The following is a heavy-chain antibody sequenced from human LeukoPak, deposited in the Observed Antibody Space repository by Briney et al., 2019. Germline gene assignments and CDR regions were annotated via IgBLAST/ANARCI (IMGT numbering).Heavy chain of an antibody. CDR1: GFTFSTYN. V-gene: IGHV3-48*04. Sequence: GGSLRLSCAASGFTFSTYNMNWVRQAPGKGLEWVSYISSGSSITYYADSVKGRFTISRDNAKNSLYLQMNSLRAEDTAVYYCARDDFETDYWGQGTLVTVSS. CDR3: ARDDFETDY. CDR2: ISSGSSIT. J-gene: IGHJ4*02. D-gene: IGHD2-21*02.